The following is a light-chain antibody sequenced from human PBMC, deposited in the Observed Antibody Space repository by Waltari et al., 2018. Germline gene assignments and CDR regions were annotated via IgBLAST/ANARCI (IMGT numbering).Light chain of an antibody. V-gene: IGLV1-51*02. Sequence: QSVLTQPPSVSAAPGQRVTISCSGGSSNIGNNYVSWYRQFPGTAPKLLIYEKTEGTSGIPGRFSGSKSGTSATLDITGLQAGDEADYYCGTWDSSLSGAVFGGGTHLTVL. CDR1: SSNIGNNY. J-gene: IGLJ7*01. CDR2: EKT. CDR3: GTWDSSLSGAV.